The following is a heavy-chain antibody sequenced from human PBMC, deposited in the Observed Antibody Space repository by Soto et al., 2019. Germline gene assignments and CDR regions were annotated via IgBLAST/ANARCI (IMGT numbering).Heavy chain of an antibody. CDR2: IWYDGRYE. D-gene: IGHD3-22*01. Sequence: QVQLVESGGGVVQPGRSLRLSCAASGFILRTYGMHWVRQAPGKGLEWVALIWYDGRYEYYADSVKGRFTISRDNSKNKLYLQMNSLRAEDTAVYYCARDFHDNSGLRPNVAGFWGQGTLVAVSS. CDR1: GFILRTYG. V-gene: IGHV3-33*01. J-gene: IGHJ4*02. CDR3: ARDFHDNSGLRPNVAGF.